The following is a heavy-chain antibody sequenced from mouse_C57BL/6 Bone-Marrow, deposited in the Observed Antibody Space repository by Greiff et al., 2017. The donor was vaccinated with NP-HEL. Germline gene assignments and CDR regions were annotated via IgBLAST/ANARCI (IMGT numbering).Heavy chain of an antibody. V-gene: IGHV2-2*01. D-gene: IGHD1-1*01. CDR3: ASYGSSFGFAY. J-gene: IGHJ3*01. Sequence: VMLVESGPGLVQPSQSLSITCTVSGFSLTSYGVHWVRQSPGKGLEWLGVIWSGGSTDYNAAFISRLSISKDNSKSQVFFKMNSLQADDTAIYYCASYGSSFGFAYWGQGTLVTVSA. CDR2: IWSGGST. CDR1: GFSLTSYG.